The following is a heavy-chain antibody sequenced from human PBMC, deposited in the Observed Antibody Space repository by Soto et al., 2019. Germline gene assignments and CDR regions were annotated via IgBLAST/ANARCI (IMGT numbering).Heavy chain of an antibody. CDR3: AIDGSTSWYRDDYHGMDV. J-gene: IGHJ6*02. CDR2: INLDGSEK. V-gene: IGHV3-7*05. CDR1: GFTFRTYW. D-gene: IGHD6-13*01. Sequence: EVQLVESGGGLVQPGGSLRLSCAASGFTFRTYWLSWVRQVPGKGLEWVANINLDGSEKNYMDSVKGRFTISRDNARNSVYRQMSSLRAEDTALNYCAIDGSTSWYRDDYHGMDVWGQWTTVTVSS.